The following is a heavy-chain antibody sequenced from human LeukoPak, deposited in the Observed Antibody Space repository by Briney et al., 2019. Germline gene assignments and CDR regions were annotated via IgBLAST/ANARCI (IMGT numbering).Heavy chain of an antibody. Sequence: SETLSLTCTVSGGSISSYYWSWIRQPPGKGLEWIGYIYYSGSTNYNPSHKSRVTISVDTSKNQFSLKLSSVTAADTAVYYCARGPHDFWTGGYYFDYWGQGTLVTVSS. V-gene: IGHV4-59*01. CDR3: ARGPHDFWTGGYYFDY. CDR1: GGSISSYY. J-gene: IGHJ4*02. CDR2: IYYSGST. D-gene: IGHD3-3*01.